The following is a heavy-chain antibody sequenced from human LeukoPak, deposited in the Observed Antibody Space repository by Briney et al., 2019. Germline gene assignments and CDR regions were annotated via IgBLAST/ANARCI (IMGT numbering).Heavy chain of an antibody. CDR1: GFIFAGYC. D-gene: IGHD3-9*01. Sequence: PGRSLRLSCAASGFIFAGYCMHWVRQVPGKGLDWVTVISSDGTKDYYAESVKGRVTISRDNANNTLYLQMNSLRPEDAAVYFCVRGGANPNFAYMDVWGRGTMVAVSS. J-gene: IGHJ6*03. CDR3: VRGGANPNFAYMDV. CDR2: ISSDGTKD. V-gene: IGHV3-30*03.